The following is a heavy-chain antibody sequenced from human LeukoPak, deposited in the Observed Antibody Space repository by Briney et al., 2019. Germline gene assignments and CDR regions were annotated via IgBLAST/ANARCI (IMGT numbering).Heavy chain of an antibody. V-gene: IGHV3-7*01. D-gene: IGHD4-17*01. CDR1: GFTFSSFY. J-gene: IGHJ4*02. CDR3: ARGDSGDYPFDC. Sequence: GGSLRLSCAASGFTFSSFYMSWVRQAPGKGLEWAANIKQDGSETYYVASVKGRFTISRDNAKTSLYLQMNSLRAEDTAVYFCARGDSGDYPFDCWGQGTLVTVSS. CDR2: IKQDGSET.